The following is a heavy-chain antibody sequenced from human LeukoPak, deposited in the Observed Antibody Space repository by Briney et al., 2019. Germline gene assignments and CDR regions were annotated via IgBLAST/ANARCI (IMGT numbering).Heavy chain of an antibody. V-gene: IGHV1-46*01. CDR2: INPSGGST. CDR3: ARDPGYYDSSGYYVPYDFDY. CDR1: GYTFSSYY. Sequence: ASVKVSCKASGYTFSSYYMHGVRQAPGQGLEWMGIINPSGGSTSYAQKFQGRVTMTRDTSTSTVYMELSSLRSEDTAVYYCARDPGYYDSSGYYVPYDFDYWGQGTLVTVSS. J-gene: IGHJ4*02. D-gene: IGHD3-22*01.